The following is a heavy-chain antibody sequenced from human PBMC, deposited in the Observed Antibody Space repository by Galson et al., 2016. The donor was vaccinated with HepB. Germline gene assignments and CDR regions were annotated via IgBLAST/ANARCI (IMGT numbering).Heavy chain of an antibody. CDR2: SHHSGST. V-gene: IGHV4-38-2*02. CDR3: ARGGTWNYGMDV. D-gene: IGHD3-16*01. CDR1: GSSISSGYY. Sequence: LSLTCTVSGSSISSGYYWGWVRQPPGKGLEYIGSSHHSGSTYYNPSLKSRVTISVDTSKNQFSLNVSSVTAADTAVYYCARGGTWNYGMDVWGQGTTVTVSS. J-gene: IGHJ6*02.